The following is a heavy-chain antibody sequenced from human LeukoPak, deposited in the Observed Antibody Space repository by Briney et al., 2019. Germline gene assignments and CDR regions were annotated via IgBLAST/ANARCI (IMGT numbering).Heavy chain of an antibody. CDR1: GYTLTELS. Sequence: GASVKVSCKVSGYTLTELSMHWVRQAPGKGLERMGGFDPEDGETIYAQKFQGRVTMTEDTSTDTAYMELSSLRSEDTAVYYCATRWGMVQGDDRSRDAFDIWGQGTMVTVSS. D-gene: IGHD3-10*01. J-gene: IGHJ3*02. CDR3: ATRWGMVQGDDRSRDAFDI. V-gene: IGHV1-24*01. CDR2: FDPEDGET.